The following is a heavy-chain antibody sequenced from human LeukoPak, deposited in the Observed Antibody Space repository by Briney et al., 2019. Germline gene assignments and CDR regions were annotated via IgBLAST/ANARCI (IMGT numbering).Heavy chain of an antibody. D-gene: IGHD3-22*01. CDR2: ISSSGSTI. Sequence: GGSLRLSCAASGFTFSSYAMSWIRQAPGKGLEWVSYISSSGSTIYYADSVKGRFTSSRDNAKNSLYLQMSSLRVEDTAVYYCARDQYYSDSSGYPYDIWGQGTMVTVSS. CDR3: ARDQYYSDSSGYPYDI. J-gene: IGHJ3*02. CDR1: GFTFSSYA. V-gene: IGHV3-48*04.